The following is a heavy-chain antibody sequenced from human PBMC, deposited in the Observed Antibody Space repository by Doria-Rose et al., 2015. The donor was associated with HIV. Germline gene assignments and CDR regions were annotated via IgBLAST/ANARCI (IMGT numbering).Heavy chain of an antibody. V-gene: IGHV3-7*05. CDR1: TFTFSSSW. D-gene: IGHD2-15*01. CDR3: TVGWSR. Sequence: GGLVQPGGSLRLSCAASTFTFSSSWMSWVRQAPGKGLEWVANIRQDGSEKNYVDSVKGRFTISRDDAKNLWYLQMNSLRVEDTALYYCTVGWSRWGQGTLVTVSS. J-gene: IGHJ4*02. CDR2: IRQDGSEK.